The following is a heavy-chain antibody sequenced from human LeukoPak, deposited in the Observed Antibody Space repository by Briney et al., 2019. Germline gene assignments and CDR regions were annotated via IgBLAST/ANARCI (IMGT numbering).Heavy chain of an antibody. D-gene: IGHD3-22*01. CDR3: ARGGYDSSGYYRTYYFHY. J-gene: IGHJ4*02. V-gene: IGHV3-20*04. CDR2: ISWNGGST. CDR1: GFTFGDFG. Sequence: GGSLRLSCAASGFTFGDFGMSWVRQVPGKGLEWLCGISWNGGSTGYADSVKGRFTISRDNAKNPLFLQMNSLRVEDTAWYYCARGGYDSSGYYRTYYFHYWGQGTLVTVSS.